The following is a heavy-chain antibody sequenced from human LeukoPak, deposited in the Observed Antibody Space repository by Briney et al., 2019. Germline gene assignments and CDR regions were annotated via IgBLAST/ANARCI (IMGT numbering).Heavy chain of an antibody. D-gene: IGHD3-22*01. J-gene: IGHJ4*02. CDR2: ISYDGSNK. CDR3: AKPRGRSSGYYYYFDY. CDR1: GFTFSSYG. V-gene: IGHV3-30*18. Sequence: GGSLRLSCAASGFTFSSYGMHWVRQAPGKGLEWVAVISYDGSNKYYADSVKGRFTISRDNSKNTLYLQMNSLRAEDTAVYYCAKPRGRSSGYYYYFDYWGQGTLATVSS.